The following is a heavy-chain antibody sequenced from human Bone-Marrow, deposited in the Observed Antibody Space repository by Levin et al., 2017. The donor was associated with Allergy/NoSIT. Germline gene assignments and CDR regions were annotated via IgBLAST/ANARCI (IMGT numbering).Heavy chain of an antibody. V-gene: IGHV3-21*01. CDR3: ARGIIGDVRVAHKESFDI. CDR1: GFTFSIYS. J-gene: IGHJ3*02. Sequence: GESLKISCTVSGFTFSIYSINWVRQAPGKGLEWVSSISSSGSDMYYVDSVRGRFTISRDNAKNSLTLQMNSLRAEDTAVYYCARGIIGDVRVAHKESFDIWGQGTMVSVSS. CDR2: ISSSGSDM. D-gene: IGHD2-8*02.